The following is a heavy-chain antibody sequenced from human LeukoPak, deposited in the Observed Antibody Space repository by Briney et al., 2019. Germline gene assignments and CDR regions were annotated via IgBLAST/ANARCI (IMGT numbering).Heavy chain of an antibody. CDR1: GYTFTSEG. Sequence: ASVMISCKASGYTFTSEGSSWVRKGPLQGIESMAWISAYNGNTTYAEKLQGSVTMTTDTSTSTAYMELRSLRSDDTAVYYCARGPLPWYDFWSGYYTNWFDPWGQGTLVTVSS. V-gene: IGHV1-18*01. CDR3: ARGPLPWYDFWSGYYTNWFDP. J-gene: IGHJ5*02. CDR2: ISAYNGNT. D-gene: IGHD3-3*01.